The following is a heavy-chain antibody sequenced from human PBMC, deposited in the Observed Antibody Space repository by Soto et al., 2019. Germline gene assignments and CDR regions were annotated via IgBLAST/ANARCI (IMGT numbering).Heavy chain of an antibody. CDR3: ATGMTGYGTFFGV. CDR2: ISGSGGST. Sequence: EVQLLESGGGLVQPGGSLRLSCAASGFTFSSYTMSWVRQAPGKGLEWVSGISGSGGSTYYADSVKGRFTTSRDNSKNTLDLQMNSLGAEDTAVSFCATGMTGYGTFFGVWDQGTLVTVSS. V-gene: IGHV3-23*01. J-gene: IGHJ4*02. CDR1: GFTFSSYT. D-gene: IGHD5-18*01.